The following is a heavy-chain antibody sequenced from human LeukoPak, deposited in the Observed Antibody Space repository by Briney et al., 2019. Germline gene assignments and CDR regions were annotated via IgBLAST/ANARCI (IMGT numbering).Heavy chain of an antibody. D-gene: IGHD2-2*01. Sequence: SETLSLTCTVSGGSISSYYWSWIRQPPGKGLEWIGYIYYSGSNNYNPSHKRRVTISVDTSKNQFSLKLSSVTAADTAVYYCARWAEVPFDYWGQGTLVTVSS. V-gene: IGHV4-59*01. CDR1: GGSISSYY. CDR2: IYYSGSN. CDR3: ARWAEVPFDY. J-gene: IGHJ4*02.